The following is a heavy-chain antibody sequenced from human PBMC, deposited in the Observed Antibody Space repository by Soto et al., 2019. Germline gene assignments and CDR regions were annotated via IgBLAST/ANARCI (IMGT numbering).Heavy chain of an antibody. CDR3: AREMSDYDILTGYYNNWFDP. Sequence: SVKVSCKASGGTFSSYAISWVRQAPGQGLEWMGGIIPIFGTANYAQKFQGRVTITADKSTSTAYMELSSLRSEDTAVYYCAREMSDYDILTGYYNNWFDPWGQGTLVTASS. CDR1: GGTFSSYA. CDR2: IIPIFGTA. J-gene: IGHJ5*02. V-gene: IGHV1-69*06. D-gene: IGHD3-9*01.